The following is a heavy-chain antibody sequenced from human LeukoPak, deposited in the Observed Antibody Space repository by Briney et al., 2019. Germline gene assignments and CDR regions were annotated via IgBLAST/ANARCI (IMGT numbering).Heavy chain of an antibody. CDR2: ISGSGGST. CDR3: AKDFPDSSGWYYYYYGMDV. D-gene: IGHD6-19*01. CDR1: GFTFSSYA. J-gene: IGHJ6*02. V-gene: IGHV3-23*01. Sequence: GGSLRLSCAASGFTFSSYAMSWVRQAPGKGLEWVSAISGSGGSTYYADSVKGRFTISRDNSKNTLYLQMNSLRAEDTAVYYCAKDFPDSSGWYYYYYGMDVWGQGTTVTVSS.